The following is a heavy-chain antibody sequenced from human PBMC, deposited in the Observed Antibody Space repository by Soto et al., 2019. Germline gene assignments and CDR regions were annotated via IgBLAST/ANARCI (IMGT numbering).Heavy chain of an antibody. V-gene: IGHV3-23*01. Sequence: EVQLLESGGGLVQPGGSLRLSCAASGFTFSSYAMSWVRQAPGKGLEWVSAISGSGGSTYYADSVKGRFTISRDNSKNTLYLQMNSLRAEDTAVYYCAKDDDPYSSSWYPPHYYYYYMDVWGKGTTVTVSS. J-gene: IGHJ6*03. CDR3: AKDDDPYSSSWYPPHYYYYYMDV. CDR2: ISGSGGST. D-gene: IGHD6-13*01. CDR1: GFTFSSYA.